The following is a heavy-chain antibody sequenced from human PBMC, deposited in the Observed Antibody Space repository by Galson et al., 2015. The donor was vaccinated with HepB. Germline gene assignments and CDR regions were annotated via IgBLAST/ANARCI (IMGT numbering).Heavy chain of an antibody. V-gene: IGHV1-69*04. CDR1: GGTFSSYA. D-gene: IGHD1-26*01. J-gene: IGHJ4*02. Sequence: SVKVSCKASGGTFSSYAISWVRQAPGQGLEWMGRIIPILGIANYAQKFQGRVTITADKSTSTAYMELSSLRSEDTAVYYCARGPLGSGVSSVPDYWGQGTLVTVSS. CDR3: ARGPLGSGVSSVPDY. CDR2: IIPILGIA.